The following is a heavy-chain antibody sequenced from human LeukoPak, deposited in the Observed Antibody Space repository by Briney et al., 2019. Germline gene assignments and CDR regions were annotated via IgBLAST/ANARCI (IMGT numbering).Heavy chain of an antibody. CDR1: GFTFSSYA. V-gene: IGHV3-30-3*01. J-gene: IGHJ4*02. Sequence: PGRSLRLSCAVAGFTFSSYAMHWVRQAPGKGLEGVAVISYDGSNKYYADSVKGRFTISRDNSKNTLYLQTNSLRAEDTAVYYCARSVAVAGTYRLFDYWGQGTLVTVSS. CDR2: ISYDGSNK. CDR3: ARSVAVAGTYRLFDY. D-gene: IGHD6-19*01.